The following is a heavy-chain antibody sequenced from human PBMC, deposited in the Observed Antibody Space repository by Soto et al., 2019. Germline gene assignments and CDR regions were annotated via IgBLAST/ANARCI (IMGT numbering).Heavy chain of an antibody. CDR3: ATQGCSSTSCYALNWFDP. V-gene: IGHV1-69*06. Sequence: ASVKVSCKASGGTFSSYAISWVLQAPGQGLEWMGGIIPIFGTANYAQKFQGRVTITADKSTSTAYMELSSLRSEDTAVYYCATQGCSSTSCYALNWFDPWGQGTLVTVSS. CDR1: GGTFSSYA. D-gene: IGHD2-2*01. J-gene: IGHJ5*02. CDR2: IIPIFGTA.